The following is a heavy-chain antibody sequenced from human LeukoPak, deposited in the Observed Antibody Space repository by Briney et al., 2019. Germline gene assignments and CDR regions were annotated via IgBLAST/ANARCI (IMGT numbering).Heavy chain of an antibody. J-gene: IGHJ3*02. CDR2: VNPNSGGT. CDR1: GYSFTGYY. D-gene: IGHD3-22*01. Sequence: ASVKVSCKASGYSFTGYYIHWVRQASGQGLEWMGWVNPNSGGTNFAQNFQGRVTMTRDTSISTGYMELSRLRSDDTAVYYCAREYSDSSGYTLPFDIWGQGTMVTVSS. V-gene: IGHV1-2*02. CDR3: AREYSDSSGYTLPFDI.